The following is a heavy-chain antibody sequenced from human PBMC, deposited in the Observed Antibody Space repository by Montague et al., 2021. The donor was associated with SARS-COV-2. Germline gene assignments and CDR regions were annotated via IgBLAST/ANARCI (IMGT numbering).Heavy chain of an antibody. CDR1: SGSISSYY. CDR3: ARGAGYSSSWYLAFEI. CDR2: IYYSGST. V-gene: IGHV4-59*01. Sequence: SETLSLTCTVSSGSISSYYWSWIRQPPGKGLEWIGYIYYSGSTNYNPSLKSRVTISVDTSKNQFSLKLSSVTAADTAVYYCARGAGYSSSWYLAFEIWGQATMVTVSS. J-gene: IGHJ3*02. D-gene: IGHD6-13*01.